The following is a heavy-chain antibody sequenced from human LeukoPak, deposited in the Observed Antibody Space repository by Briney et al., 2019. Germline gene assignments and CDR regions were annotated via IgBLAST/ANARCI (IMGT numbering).Heavy chain of an antibody. D-gene: IGHD3-22*01. CDR1: GFTFNNYA. J-gene: IGHJ3*02. V-gene: IGHV3-23*01. Sequence: GGSLRLSCAASGFTFNNYAMSWVRQAPGKGLEWVSVISAGGSSTYYAESVKGRFTISRDNSKNALYLQMNSLRAEDAAVYHCASPSKGAYYDSSGYYYRDAFDIWGQGTMVTVSS. CDR2: ISAGGSST. CDR3: ASPSKGAYYDSSGYYYRDAFDI.